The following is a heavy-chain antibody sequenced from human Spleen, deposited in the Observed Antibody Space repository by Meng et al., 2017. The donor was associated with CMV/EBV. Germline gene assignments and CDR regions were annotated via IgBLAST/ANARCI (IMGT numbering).Heavy chain of an antibody. D-gene: IGHD2-8*01. CDR2: IIPIFGTA. J-gene: IGHJ4*02. CDR3: ARAPGINGGYTGY. Sequence: QARLVQSGAGVKKPGSWVKVSCKAPGGTFSSYAISWVRQAPGQGLEWMGGIIPIFGTANYAQKFQGRVTITADESTSTAYMELSSLRSEDTAVYYCARAPGINGGYTGYWGQGTLVTVSS. V-gene: IGHV1-69*12. CDR1: GGTFSSYA.